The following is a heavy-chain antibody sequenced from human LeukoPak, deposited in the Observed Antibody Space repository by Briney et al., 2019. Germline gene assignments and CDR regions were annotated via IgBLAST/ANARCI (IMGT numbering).Heavy chain of an antibody. D-gene: IGHD5-12*01. CDR2: IYTSGST. V-gene: IGHV4-4*07. Sequence: SETLSLNCTVSGGSISSYYWSWIRQPAGKGLEWIGRIYTSGSTNYNPSLKSRVTISVDTSKNQFSLKLSSVTAADTAVYYCARHGPYDPLFDYWGQGTLVTVSS. CDR1: GGSISSYY. J-gene: IGHJ4*02. CDR3: ARHGPYDPLFDY.